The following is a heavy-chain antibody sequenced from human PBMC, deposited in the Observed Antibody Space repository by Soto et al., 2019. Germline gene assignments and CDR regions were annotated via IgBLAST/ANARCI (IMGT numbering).Heavy chain of an antibody. CDR2: IRAYNGYT. CDR1: GYTFTSYG. Sequence: QVQLVQSGAEVKEPWASVKVSCKASGYTFTSYGISLGRQAPGQVLEWMGWIRAYNGYTNSAQELQGKVTMTTDTSTSTAYMALRGLRSADTAVYYCARDLPPEDYWGQGTLVTVSS. CDR3: ARDLPPEDY. J-gene: IGHJ4*02. V-gene: IGHV1-18*01.